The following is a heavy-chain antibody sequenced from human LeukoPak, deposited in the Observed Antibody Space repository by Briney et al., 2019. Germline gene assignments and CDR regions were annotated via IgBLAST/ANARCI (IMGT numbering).Heavy chain of an antibody. Sequence: ASAKVSRKASGYTFTAYYVPWVPQAPRQGLEWRRWINPNSGGTNYAKKFQGRVTMTRDTSISTAYMELSRLRSDDTAVYYCARDYFDSSGYGAFDSWGQGTMVTVSS. V-gene: IGHV1-2*02. D-gene: IGHD3-22*01. CDR2: INPNSGGT. CDR3: ARDYFDSSGYGAFDS. J-gene: IGHJ3*02. CDR1: GYTFTAYY.